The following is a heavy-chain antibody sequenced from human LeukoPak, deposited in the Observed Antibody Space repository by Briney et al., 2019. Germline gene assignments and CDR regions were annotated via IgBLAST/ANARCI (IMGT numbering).Heavy chain of an antibody. CDR3: ARDSGSGWYGDFDY. CDR2: IYHSGSS. J-gene: IGHJ4*02. V-gene: IGHV4-30-2*01. CDR1: GGSISSGGHS. Sequence: SETLSLTCAVSGGSISSGGHSWSWIRQPPGKGLEWIGHIYHSGSSYYNPSLKSRVTISVDRSKKQFSLKLSSVTAADTAVYYCARDSGSGWYGDFDYWGQGTLVTVSS. D-gene: IGHD6-19*01.